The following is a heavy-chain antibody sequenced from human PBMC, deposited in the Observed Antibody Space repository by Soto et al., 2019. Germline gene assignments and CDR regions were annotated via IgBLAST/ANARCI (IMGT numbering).Heavy chain of an antibody. CDR2: INHSGST. CDR3: ARTRILTGYYPGV. CDR1: GGSFGGYY. Sequence: SETLSLTCAVYGGSFGGYYWSWIRQPPGKGLEWIGEINHSGSTNYDPSLKSRVTISVDTSKNQFSLKLSSVTAADTAVYYCARTRILTGYYPGVWGQGTTVTVSS. D-gene: IGHD3-9*01. V-gene: IGHV4-34*01. J-gene: IGHJ6*02.